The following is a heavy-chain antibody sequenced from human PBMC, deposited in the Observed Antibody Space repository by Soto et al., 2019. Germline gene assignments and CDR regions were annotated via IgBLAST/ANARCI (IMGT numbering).Heavy chain of an antibody. CDR1: GGSISSGGYY. Sequence: SETLSLTCTVSGGSISSGGYYWSWIRQHPGKGLEWIGYIYYSGSTYYNPSLKCRVTISVDTSKNQFSLKLSSVTAADTAVYYCARGNQQLYYDYWGQGTLVTVSS. D-gene: IGHD6-13*01. V-gene: IGHV4-31*03. CDR3: ARGNQQLYYDY. CDR2: IYYSGST. J-gene: IGHJ4*02.